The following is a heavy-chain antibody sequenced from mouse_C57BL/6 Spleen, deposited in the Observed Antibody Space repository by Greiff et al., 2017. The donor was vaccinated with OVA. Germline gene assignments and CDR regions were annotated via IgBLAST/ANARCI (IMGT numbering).Heavy chain of an antibody. V-gene: IGHV14-4*01. CDR3: TTGGKGNPWFAY. CDR1: GFNITDDY. Sequence: VQLQQSGAELVRPGASVQLSCTASGFNITDDYMHWVKQRPEQGLEWIGWIDPANGDTEYASKFQGKATITADKSSNTAYLQLSSLTSEDTAVYVCTTGGKGNPWFAYWGQGTLVTVSA. J-gene: IGHJ3*01. D-gene: IGHD2-1*01. CDR2: IDPANGDT.